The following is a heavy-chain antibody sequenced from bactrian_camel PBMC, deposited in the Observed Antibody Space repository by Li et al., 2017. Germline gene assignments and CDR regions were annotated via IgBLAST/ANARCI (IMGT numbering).Heavy chain of an antibody. Sequence: HVQLVESGGGSVQPGGSLRLSCAASGYSSIVNCMGWYRQGIGEEREGVAATFTSDDSTYYTDSVKGRFTISQDNTKNRKYLQKDNLKTEDTAKYFCTSDIKPRPRVKGCSDYWGQGTQVTVS. V-gene: IGHV3S54*01. CDR2: TFTSDDST. CDR1: GYSSIVNC. CDR3: TSDIKPRPRVKGCSDY. J-gene: IGHJ4*01. D-gene: IGHD3*01.